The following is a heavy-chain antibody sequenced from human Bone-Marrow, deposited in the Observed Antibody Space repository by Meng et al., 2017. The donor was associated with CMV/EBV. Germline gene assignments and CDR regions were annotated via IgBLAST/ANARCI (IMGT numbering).Heavy chain of an antibody. J-gene: IGHJ3*02. CDR1: GFTFSSYA. Sequence: GESLKISCAASGFTFSSYAMSWVRQAPGKGLEWVSAISGSGGSTYYADSVKGRFTISRDNSKNTLYLQMNSLRAEDTAVYYCAKDSVQWLVPDAFDIWGQGTMVTVSS. V-gene: IGHV3-23*01. CDR3: AKDSVQWLVPDAFDI. CDR2: ISGSGGST. D-gene: IGHD6-19*01.